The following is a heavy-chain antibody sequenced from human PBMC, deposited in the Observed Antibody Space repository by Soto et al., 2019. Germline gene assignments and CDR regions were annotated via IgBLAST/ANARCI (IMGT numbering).Heavy chain of an antibody. V-gene: IGHV4-31*03. D-gene: IGHD3-22*01. Sequence: QVQLQESGPGLVKPSQTLSLTCTVSGGSISSGGYYWSWIRQHPGKGLEWIGYIYYSGSTYYNPSLKSRVTISVDTSKNQCSLKLSSVTAADTAVYYCTAAYDSSGYYYDYYYYYGMDVWGQGTTVTVSS. CDR1: GGSISSGGYY. J-gene: IGHJ6*02. CDR2: IYYSGST. CDR3: TAAYDSSGYYYDYYYYYGMDV.